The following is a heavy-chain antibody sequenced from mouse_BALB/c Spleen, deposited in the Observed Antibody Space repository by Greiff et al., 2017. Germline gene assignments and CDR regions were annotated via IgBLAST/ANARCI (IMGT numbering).Heavy chain of an antibody. CDR3: ARVGRGSYFDV. V-gene: IGHV3-6*02. Sequence: EVQLQQSGPGLVKPSQSLSLTCSVTGYSITSGYYWNWIRQFPGNKLEWMGYISYDGSNNYNPSLKNRISITRDTSKNQFFLKLNSVTTEDTATYYCARVGRGSYFDVWGAGTTVTVSS. CDR1: GYSITSGYY. D-gene: IGHD4-1*01. J-gene: IGHJ1*01. CDR2: ISYDGSN.